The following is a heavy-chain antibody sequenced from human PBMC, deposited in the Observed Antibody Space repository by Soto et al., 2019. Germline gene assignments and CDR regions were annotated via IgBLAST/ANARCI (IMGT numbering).Heavy chain of an antibody. CDR3: ARTVLSSGWYEFDY. CDR1: GYTFTSYG. D-gene: IGHD6-19*01. CDR2: ISAYNGNT. J-gene: IGHJ4*02. Sequence: ASVKVSCKASGYTFTSYGISWVRQAPGQGLEWMGWISAYNGNTNYAQKLQGRVTMTTDTSTSTAYMELRSLRSDDTAVYYCARTVLSSGWYEFDYWGQGTLVTVSS. V-gene: IGHV1-18*01.